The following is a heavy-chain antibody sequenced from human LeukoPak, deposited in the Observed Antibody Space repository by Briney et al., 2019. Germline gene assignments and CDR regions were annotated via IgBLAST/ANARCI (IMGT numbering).Heavy chain of an antibody. J-gene: IGHJ5*02. D-gene: IGHD2-2*01. CDR1: GYTFISNY. Sequence: ALVKVSCTAYGYTFISNYLNWVRQAPGQGLEWVGIINPSGGSPSYAQKFQGRVTMTRDMSTSTVYMTLSSLKSEDTAVYYCARGGQVAPQPGNWFDPWGQGTLVTVSS. V-gene: IGHV1-46*01. CDR3: ARGGQVAPQPGNWFDP. CDR2: INPSGGSP.